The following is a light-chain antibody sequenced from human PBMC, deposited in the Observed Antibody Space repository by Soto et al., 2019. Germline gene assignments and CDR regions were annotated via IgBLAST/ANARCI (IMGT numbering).Light chain of an antibody. CDR3: LHCGDSPPDT. V-gene: IGKV3-20*01. Sequence: EIVLTQSPGTLAVSPGERATLSCGASQTINRRSFAWIQQKPGQAPRLLIYGASSRAPGIPDRFSGSGSGTDFTLTISRLEPEDFAMYYCLHCGDSPPDTFGQGTRLEIK. CDR2: GAS. J-gene: IGKJ2*01. CDR1: QTINRRS.